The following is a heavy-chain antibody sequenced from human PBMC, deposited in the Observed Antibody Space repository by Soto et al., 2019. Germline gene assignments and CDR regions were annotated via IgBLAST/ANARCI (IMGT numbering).Heavy chain of an antibody. CDR3: ARGSSSSSTLDY. V-gene: IGHV4-31*03. CDR1: GGSISSGGYY. Sequence: SETLSLTCTVSGGSISSGGYYWSWIRQHPGKGLEWIGYIYYSGSTYYNPSLKSRVTISVDTSKNQFSLKLSSVTAADTAVYYCARGSSSSSTLDYWGQGTLVTVSS. D-gene: IGHD6-6*01. CDR2: IYYSGST. J-gene: IGHJ4*02.